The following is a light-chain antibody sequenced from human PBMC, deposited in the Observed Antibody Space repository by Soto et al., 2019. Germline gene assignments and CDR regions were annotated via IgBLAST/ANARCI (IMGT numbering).Light chain of an antibody. CDR2: GAS. CDR1: QSVSSN. V-gene: IGKV3-15*01. J-gene: IGKJ1*01. CDR3: QQYNTWPPIT. Sequence: EIVITQAPATLSVSPGKRVILSCCASQSVSSNLAWYQQKPGQAPRLLIYGASARATGLPFRFSGSMSGTKFTLTISSLQSEDLAVYYCQQYNTWPPITFGQGTKV.